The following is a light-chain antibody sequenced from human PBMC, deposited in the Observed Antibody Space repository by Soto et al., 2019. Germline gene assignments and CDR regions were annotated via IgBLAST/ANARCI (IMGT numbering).Light chain of an antibody. Sequence: EIVLTQSPGTLSLSPGERATLSCRASQSVSSSYLAWYQQKLGQAPRLLIFGASSRATGIPDRFSGSGSGTDFTLTISRLEPEDLSVYYCQQYGSSPAFGGGTKVEIK. V-gene: IGKV3-20*01. CDR1: QSVSSSY. CDR3: QQYGSSPA. CDR2: GAS. J-gene: IGKJ4*01.